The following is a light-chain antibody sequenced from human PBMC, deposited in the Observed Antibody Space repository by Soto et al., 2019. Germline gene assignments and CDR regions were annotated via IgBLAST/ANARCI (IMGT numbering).Light chain of an antibody. CDR3: SSYTSRNTLI. CDR1: SSDVGGYNF. Sequence: QSVLTQPVSVSGSPGQSITISCTGTSSDVGGYNFVSWYQQHPGKVPKLMIYDVTNRPSGVSTRFSGSKSGNTASLAISGLQAEDEAYYYCSSYTSRNTLIFGGGTKVTVL. V-gene: IGLV2-14*01. CDR2: DVT. J-gene: IGLJ2*01.